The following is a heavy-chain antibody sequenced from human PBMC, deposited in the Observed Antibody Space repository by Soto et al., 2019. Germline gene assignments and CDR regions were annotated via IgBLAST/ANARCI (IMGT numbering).Heavy chain of an antibody. Sequence: KPSETLSLTCTVSGGSISSGGYYWSWIRQHPGKGLEWIGYIYYSGSTYYNPSLKSRVTISVDTSKNQFSLKLSSVTAADTAVYYCARWGMIEFRGFDYWGQGTLVTVSS. J-gene: IGHJ4*02. CDR1: GGSISSGGYY. CDR2: IYYSGST. V-gene: IGHV4-31*03. D-gene: IGHD3-22*01. CDR3: ARWGMIEFRGFDY.